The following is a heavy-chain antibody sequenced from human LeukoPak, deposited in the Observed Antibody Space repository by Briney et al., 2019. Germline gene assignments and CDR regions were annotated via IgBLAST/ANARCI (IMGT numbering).Heavy chain of an antibody. J-gene: IGHJ6*02. D-gene: IGHD3-16*01. CDR1: SGSVSSSSSY. CDR2: IYYSGST. CDR3: ARDFRGYYYYGMAV. Sequence: SETLSLTCTVSSGSVSSSSSYWTWIRQPPGKGLEWIGYIYYSGSTNYSPSLKSRVTISVDTSKNQFSLKLSSVTAADTAVYYCARDFRGYYYYGMAVWGQGTTVTVSS. V-gene: IGHV4-61*01.